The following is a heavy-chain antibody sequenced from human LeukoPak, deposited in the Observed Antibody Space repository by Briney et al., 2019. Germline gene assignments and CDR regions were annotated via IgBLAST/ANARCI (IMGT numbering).Heavy chain of an antibody. Sequence: PGGSLRLSCAASGFTFSSYAMSWVRQAPGKGLEWVSAISGSGGSTYYADSVKGRFTISRHNSKNTPYLQMNSLRAEDTAVYYCARGSRRYYFDYWGQGTLVTVSS. D-gene: IGHD2-2*01. CDR2: ISGSGGST. CDR1: GFTFSSYA. J-gene: IGHJ4*02. V-gene: IGHV3-23*01. CDR3: ARGSRRYYFDY.